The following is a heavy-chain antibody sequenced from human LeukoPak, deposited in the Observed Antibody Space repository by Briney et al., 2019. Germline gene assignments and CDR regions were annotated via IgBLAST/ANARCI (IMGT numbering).Heavy chain of an antibody. Sequence: SLRLSCAASGFTFSSYSMNWVRQAPGKGLEWVSSISSSSSYIYYADSVKGRFTISRDNAKNSLYLQMNSLRAEDTAVYYCARGPPSGCSSTSCYLNYWGQGTLVTVSS. V-gene: IGHV3-21*01. CDR1: GFTFSSYS. D-gene: IGHD2-2*01. CDR2: ISSSSSYI. CDR3: ARGPPSGCSSTSCYLNY. J-gene: IGHJ4*02.